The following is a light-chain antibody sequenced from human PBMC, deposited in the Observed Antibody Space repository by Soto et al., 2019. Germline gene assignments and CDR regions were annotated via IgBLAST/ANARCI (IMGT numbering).Light chain of an antibody. CDR2: NVS. Sequence: QSALTQPASVSGSPGQSITISCTGTSSDVSSYDYVSWYQQHPGEAPKLIIYNVSDRPAGVSNRFSGSKSGNTASLTISGLQAEDEDDYYCSSFTTSSTYVFGTGTKLTVL. J-gene: IGLJ1*01. CDR1: SSDVSSYDY. V-gene: IGLV2-14*03. CDR3: SSFTTSSTYV.